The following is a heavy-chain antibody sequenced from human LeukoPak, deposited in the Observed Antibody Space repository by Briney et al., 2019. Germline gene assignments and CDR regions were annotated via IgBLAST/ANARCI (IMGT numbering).Heavy chain of an antibody. V-gene: IGHV3-48*03. CDR2: ISSSGSTI. J-gene: IGHJ6*03. CDR1: GFTFSSYE. CDR3: ARAYYYYMDV. Sequence: PGGSLRLSCAASGFTFSSYEMNWVRQAPGKGLEWVSYISSSGSTIYYADSVKGRFTISRDNAKNSLYLQMNSLRAEDTAGYYCARAYYYYMDVWGKGTTVTISS.